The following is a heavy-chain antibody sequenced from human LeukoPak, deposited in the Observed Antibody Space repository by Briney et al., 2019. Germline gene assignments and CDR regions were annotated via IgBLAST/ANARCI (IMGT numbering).Heavy chain of an antibody. CDR3: ATPYCGAISCLDVFDV. J-gene: IGHJ3*01. D-gene: IGHD2-21*01. CDR2: IYYSGST. V-gene: IGHV4-31*03. CDR1: GGSISSGGYY. Sequence: SETLSLTCTVSGGSISSGGYYWSWIRQHPGKGLEWIGYIYYSGSTYYNPSLKSRVTISVDTSKNQFSLKLSSVTAADTAVYYCATPYCGAISCLDVFDVWGQGTVVTVSS.